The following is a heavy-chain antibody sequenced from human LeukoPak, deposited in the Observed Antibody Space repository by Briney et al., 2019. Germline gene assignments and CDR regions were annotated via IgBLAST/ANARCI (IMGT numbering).Heavy chain of an antibody. J-gene: IGHJ5*02. CDR1: GGSISGYN. Sequence: SETLSLTCAVSGGSISGYNWNWIRQPPGKGLEWIAYIYYGGSTNQNPSLKSRVTISIDTSKNQFSLKLNSVTAADTAVYYCARGRNNNNSGWFDPWGQGTLVIVSS. D-gene: IGHD1-1*01. CDR2: IYYGGST. V-gene: IGHV4-59*01. CDR3: ARGRNNNNSGWFDP.